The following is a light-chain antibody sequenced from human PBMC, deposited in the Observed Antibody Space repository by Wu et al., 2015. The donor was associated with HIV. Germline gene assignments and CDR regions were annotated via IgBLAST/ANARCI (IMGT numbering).Light chain of an antibody. CDR2: GAS. CDR1: QSISSSY. J-gene: IGKJ5*01. V-gene: IGKV3D-20*02. CDR3: QQRSNWPIT. Sequence: EIVLTQSPGTLSLSPGERATLSCRASQSISSSYLAWYQQRPGQAPRLLIYGASIRASGIPDRVSGSGSGTDFTLTISSLEPEDFAVYYCQQRSNWPITFGQGTRLEIK.